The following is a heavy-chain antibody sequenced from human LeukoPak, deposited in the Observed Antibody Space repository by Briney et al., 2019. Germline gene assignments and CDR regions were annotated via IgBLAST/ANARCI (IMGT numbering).Heavy chain of an antibody. CDR1: GGSISSSSYY. CDR2: IYYSGST. V-gene: IGHV4-39*07. J-gene: IGHJ4*02. Sequence: SETLSLTCTVSGGSISSSSYYWGWIRQPPGKGLEWIGSIYYSGSTYYNPPLKSRVTISVDTSKNQFSLKLSSVTAADTAVYYCARDVRQQLVFDYWGQGTLVTVSS. D-gene: IGHD6-13*01. CDR3: ARDVRQQLVFDY.